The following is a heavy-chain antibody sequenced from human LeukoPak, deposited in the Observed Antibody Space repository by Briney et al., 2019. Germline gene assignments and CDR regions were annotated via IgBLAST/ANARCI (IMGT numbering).Heavy chain of an antibody. V-gene: IGHV4-39*07. CDR1: GGSISSSSYY. Sequence: SETLSLTCTVSGGSISSSSYYWGWLRQPPGKGLEWIGSIYYSGSTYYNPSLKSRVTISVDTSKNQFSLKLSSVTAADTAVYYCARFTGSHFDYWGQGTLVTVSS. CDR2: IYYSGST. J-gene: IGHJ4*02. CDR3: ARFTGSHFDY. D-gene: IGHD7-27*01.